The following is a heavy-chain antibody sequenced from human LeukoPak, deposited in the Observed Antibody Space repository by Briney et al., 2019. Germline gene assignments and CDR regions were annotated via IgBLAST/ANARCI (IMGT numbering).Heavy chain of an antibody. CDR2: IGLRSGST. CDR1: GFTFTNYA. CDR3: ARRNAMSD. D-gene: IGHD2-2*01. V-gene: IGHV3-23*01. Sequence: GGSLRLSCAASGFTFTNYAMTWVRQAPGKGLEWVSAIGLRSGSTYYADSVKGRFTISRDNSKNTVYLQMNSLRADDTAVYFCARRNAMSDWGQGTLVTVSS. J-gene: IGHJ4*02.